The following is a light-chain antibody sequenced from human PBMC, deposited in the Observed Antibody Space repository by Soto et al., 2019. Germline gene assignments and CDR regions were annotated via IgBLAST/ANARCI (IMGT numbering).Light chain of an antibody. CDR3: QVWDSSSDHVV. J-gene: IGLJ2*01. V-gene: IGLV3-21*01. CDR2: YDN. Sequence: SYELTQPPSMSVAPGKTATITCGGNNIGSKSVHWYQQKPGQAPVLVIYYDNNRPSGIPERFPGSNSGNTATLTISRVEAGDEAGYCCQVWDSSSDHVVFGGGTKVTVL. CDR1: NIGSKS.